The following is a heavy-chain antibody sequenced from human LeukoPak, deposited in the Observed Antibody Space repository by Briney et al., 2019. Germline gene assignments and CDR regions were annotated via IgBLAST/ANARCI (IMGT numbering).Heavy chain of an antibody. D-gene: IGHD2-15*01. CDR2: ISGSGGST. Sequence: GGSLRLSCAASGFTFSSYAMSWVRQAPGKGLEWVSGISGSGGSTYYADSVKGRFTISRDNSKNTLYLQMNSLRVEDTAIYYCAKDRSTLPGWSASSDYWGQGTLVTVSS. V-gene: IGHV3-23*01. CDR1: GFTFSSYA. CDR3: AKDRSTLPGWSASSDY. J-gene: IGHJ4*02.